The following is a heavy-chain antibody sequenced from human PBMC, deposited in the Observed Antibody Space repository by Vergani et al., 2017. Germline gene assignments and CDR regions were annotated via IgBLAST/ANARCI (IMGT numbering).Heavy chain of an antibody. Sequence: EVQLVESGGGLVQPGGSLRLSCAASGFTFSSYWMSWVRQAPGKGLEWVGRIKSKTDGGTTDYAAPVKGRFTISRDDSKNTLYLQMNSLKTEDTAVYYCTTPYCSSTSCYTVWFDPWGQGTLVTVSS. CDR1: GFTFSSYW. CDR2: IKSKTDGGTT. V-gene: IGHV3-15*01. D-gene: IGHD2-2*02. J-gene: IGHJ5*02. CDR3: TTPYCSSTSCYTVWFDP.